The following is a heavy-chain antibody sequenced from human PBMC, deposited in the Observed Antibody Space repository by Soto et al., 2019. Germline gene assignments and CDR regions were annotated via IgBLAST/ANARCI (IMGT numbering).Heavy chain of an antibody. CDR1: GGTFSRYT. D-gene: IGHD2-15*01. V-gene: IGHV1-69*02. CDR2: IIPILGIP. CDR3: ASHFTGVLVLGATPPGGDNYGLDV. Sequence: QVQLVQSGAEVKKHGSSMKVSCKASGGTFSRYTISCVRQAPGQGLEWMGRIIPILGIPNYAQKFQGRVTITADKSTSTAYMELSSLRSDDTAVYYCASHFTGVLVLGATPPGGDNYGLDVWGQGTTVTVSS. J-gene: IGHJ6*02.